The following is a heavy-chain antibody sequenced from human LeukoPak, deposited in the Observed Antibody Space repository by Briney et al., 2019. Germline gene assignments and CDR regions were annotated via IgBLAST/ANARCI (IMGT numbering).Heavy chain of an antibody. CDR2: INHSGST. V-gene: IGHV4-34*01. CDR3: ARKLRGSGLDY. CDR1: GGSFSGYY. J-gene: IGHJ4*02. D-gene: IGHD3-16*01. Sequence: SETLSLTCAVYGGSFSGYYWSWIRQPPGKGLEWIGEINHSGSTNYNPSLKSRATISVDTSKNQFSLKLSSVTAADTAVYYCARKLRGSGLDYWGQGTLVTVSS.